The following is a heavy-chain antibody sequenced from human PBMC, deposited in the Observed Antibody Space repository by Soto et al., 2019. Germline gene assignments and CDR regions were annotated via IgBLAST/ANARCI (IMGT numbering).Heavy chain of an antibody. Sequence: GGSLRLSCAASGFTFSSYGMNWVRQAPGKELEWVAIIWYDGSNKYYADSVKGRFTISRDNSKNTLYLQMNSLRAEDTAVYYCARDHHDSSGYYSYCFDYWGQGTLVTVSS. J-gene: IGHJ4*02. V-gene: IGHV3-33*01. CDR2: IWYDGSNK. CDR3: ARDHHDSSGYYSYCFDY. CDR1: GFTFSSYG. D-gene: IGHD3-22*01.